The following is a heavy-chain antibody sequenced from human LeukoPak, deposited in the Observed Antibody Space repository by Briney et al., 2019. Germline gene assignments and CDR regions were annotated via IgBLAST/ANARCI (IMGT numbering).Heavy chain of an antibody. Sequence: ASVKVSCKASGYTFTSYGISWVRQAPGQGLEWMGWMNPNSGNTGYAQKFQGRVTMTRNTSISTAYMELSSLRSEDTAVYYCARGLNVDTAMGDWGQGTLVTVSS. CDR2: MNPNSGNT. V-gene: IGHV1-8*02. D-gene: IGHD5-18*01. J-gene: IGHJ4*02. CDR3: ARGLNVDTAMGD. CDR1: GYTFTSYG.